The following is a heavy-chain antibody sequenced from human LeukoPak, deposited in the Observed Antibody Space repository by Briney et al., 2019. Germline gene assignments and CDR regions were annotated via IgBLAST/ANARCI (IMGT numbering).Heavy chain of an antibody. CDR2: TYYRSKWDN. CDR3: ARDPRISSGWYFDY. Sequence: PSQTLSLTCAISGDSVSSKSATWNWIRQSPSRGLEWLGKTYYRSKWDNDYAVSVNSRITINPGTSKNQFSLQLNSVTPEDTAVYYCARDPRISSGWYFDYWGQGTLVTVSS. CDR1: GDSVSSKSAT. V-gene: IGHV6-1*01. D-gene: IGHD6-25*01. J-gene: IGHJ4*02.